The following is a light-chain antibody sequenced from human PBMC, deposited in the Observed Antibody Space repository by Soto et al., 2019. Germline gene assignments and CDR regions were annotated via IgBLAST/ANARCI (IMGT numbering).Light chain of an antibody. CDR3: QQYGSSPRT. Sequence: EIVFTQSPRTLYLSPCERSTLSCSGSQSVSSSYFAWYQQKPGQAPRLLIHGASSRATGIPDRFSGSGSGTDFTLTISRLEPEDFAVYYCQQYGSSPRTFGQGTNVDIK. V-gene: IGKV3-20*01. CDR2: GAS. J-gene: IGKJ1*01. CDR1: QSVSSSY.